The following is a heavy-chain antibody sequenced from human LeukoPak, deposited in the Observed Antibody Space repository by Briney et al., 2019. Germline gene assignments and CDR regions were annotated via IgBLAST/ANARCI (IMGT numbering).Heavy chain of an antibody. D-gene: IGHD3-22*01. Sequence: PSETLSLTCTVSGGSISSGSYYWSWIRQPAGKGLEWIGRIYTSGSTNYNPSLKSRVTMSVDTSKNQFSLKLSSVTAADTAVYYCARDWGYYYDSSGYSLWSWGQGTLVTVSS. CDR1: GGSISSGSYY. J-gene: IGHJ5*02. CDR3: ARDWGYYYDSSGYSLWS. CDR2: IYTSGST. V-gene: IGHV4-61*02.